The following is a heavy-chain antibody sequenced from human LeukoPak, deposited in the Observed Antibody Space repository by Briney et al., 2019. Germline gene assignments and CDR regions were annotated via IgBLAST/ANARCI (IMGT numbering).Heavy chain of an antibody. CDR2: INGDGSTT. J-gene: IGHJ4*02. D-gene: IGHD2-2*01. Sequence: SGGSLRLSCAASGFTFSNYCMNWVRQTPGKGLQWLSCINGDGSTTKYTHSVEGRFIISRDNDKNTLYQQMNSLRAEDAAEYCCTSHWHTPSDYWGQGTLVTVSS. V-gene: IGHV3-74*01. CDR3: TSHWHTPSDY. CDR1: GFTFSNYC.